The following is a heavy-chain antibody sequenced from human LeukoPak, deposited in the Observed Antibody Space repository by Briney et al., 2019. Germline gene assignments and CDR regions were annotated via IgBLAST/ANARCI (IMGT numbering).Heavy chain of an antibody. J-gene: IGHJ6*03. V-gene: IGHV3-66*02. CDR2: IYSGGST. CDR3: ASATARPASYYYYYYMDV. CDR1: GFTFSSNY. Sequence: GGSLRLSCAASGFTFSSNYMSWVRQAPGKGLEWVSVIYSGGSTYYSDSVKGGFTISRDNSKNTLYLQMNSLRAEDTAVYYCASATARPASYYYYYYMDVWGKGTTVTVSS. D-gene: IGHD6-6*01.